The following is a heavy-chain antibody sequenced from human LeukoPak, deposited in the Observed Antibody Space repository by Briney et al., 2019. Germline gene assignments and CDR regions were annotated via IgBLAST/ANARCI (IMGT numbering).Heavy chain of an antibody. D-gene: IGHD6-13*01. CDR3: ASSPDLPYSSSSLVY. V-gene: IGHV1-2*02. CDR2: ISPNSRGT. CDR1: GNTFTGYY. J-gene: IGHJ4*02. Sequence: AASVKVSCKASGNTFTGYYMHWVRQAPGQGLEWMGWISPNSRGTKYAQKFQGRVTMTRDTSISTAYMELRRVRFDDTAVYYCASSPDLPYSSSSLVYWGQGTLVTVSS.